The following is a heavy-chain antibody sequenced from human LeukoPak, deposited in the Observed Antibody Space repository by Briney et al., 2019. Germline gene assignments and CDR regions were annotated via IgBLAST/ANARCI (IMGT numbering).Heavy chain of an antibody. Sequence: SETLSLTCAVYGGSFSGYYWSWIRQPPGKGLEWIGEINHSGSTNYNPSLKSRVTISVDTSKNQFSLKLSSVTAADTAVYYCARDKVGINWFDPWGQGTLVTVSS. D-gene: IGHD1-26*01. CDR3: ARDKVGINWFDP. CDR1: GGSFSGYY. J-gene: IGHJ5*02. V-gene: IGHV4-34*01. CDR2: INHSGST.